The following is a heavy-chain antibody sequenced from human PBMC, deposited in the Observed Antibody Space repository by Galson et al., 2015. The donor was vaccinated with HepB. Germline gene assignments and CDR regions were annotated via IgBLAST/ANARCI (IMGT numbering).Heavy chain of an antibody. CDR2: IYYSGST. Sequence: TLSLTCTVSGGSISSGGYYWSWIRQHPGKGLEWIGYIYYSGSTYYNPSLKSRVTISVDTSKNQFSLKLSSVTAADTAVYYCARDRGFGDAFDIWGQGTMVTVSS. CDR1: GGSISSGGYY. CDR3: ARDRGFGDAFDI. D-gene: IGHD3-10*01. J-gene: IGHJ3*02. V-gene: IGHV4-31*03.